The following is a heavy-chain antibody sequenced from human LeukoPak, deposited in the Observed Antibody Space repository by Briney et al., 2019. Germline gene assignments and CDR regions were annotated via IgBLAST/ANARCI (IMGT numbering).Heavy chain of an antibody. CDR2: IIPILGIA. D-gene: IGHD2-21*02. V-gene: IGHV1-69*04. CDR3: ASLCGGDCAGAFDI. CDR1: GGTFSSYA. J-gene: IGHJ3*02. Sequence: ASVKVSCKASGGTFSSYAISWVRQAPGQGLAWMGRIIPILGIANYAQKFQGRVTITADKSTSTAYMELSSLRSEDTAVYDCASLCGGDCAGAFDIWGQGTMVTVSS.